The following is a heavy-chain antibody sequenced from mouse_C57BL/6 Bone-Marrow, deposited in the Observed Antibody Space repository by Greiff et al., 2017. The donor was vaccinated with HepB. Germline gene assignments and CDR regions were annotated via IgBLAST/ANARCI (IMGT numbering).Heavy chain of an antibody. V-gene: IGHV1-7*01. D-gene: IGHD3-2*02. CDR1: GYTFTSYW. CDR3: ARLGRQLRLPFDY. Sequence: VQLQQSGAELAKPGASVKLSCKASGYTFTSYWMHWVKQRPGQGLEWIGYINPSSGYTKYNQKFKDKATLTADKPSSTAYMQLSSLTYEDSAVYYCARLGRQLRLPFDYWGQGTTLTVSS. J-gene: IGHJ2*01. CDR2: INPSSGYT.